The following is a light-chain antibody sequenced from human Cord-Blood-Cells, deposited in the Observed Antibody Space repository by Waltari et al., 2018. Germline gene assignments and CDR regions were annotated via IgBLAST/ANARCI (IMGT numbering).Light chain of an antibody. Sequence: QTVVTQEPSFSVSPGGTVTLTCGLSTGSVSTSYYPSWYQQAPGQAPRTLISSTNTRSSGVPDRFSGSILGNKAALTITGAQADDESDYYCVLYMGSGIWVFGGGTKLTVL. CDR1: TGSVSTSYY. CDR2: STN. V-gene: IGLV8-61*01. J-gene: IGLJ3*02. CDR3: VLYMGSGIWV.